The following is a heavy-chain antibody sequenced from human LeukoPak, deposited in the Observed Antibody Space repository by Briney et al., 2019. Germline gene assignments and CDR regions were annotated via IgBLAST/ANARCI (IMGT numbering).Heavy chain of an antibody. CDR1: GFTFSNYW. CDR2: INSDGSNA. D-gene: IGHD4-17*01. Sequence: PGGSLRLSCAASGFTFSNYWMHWVRQAPGKGLVWVSRINSDGSNATYADSVKGRFTISRDNAKNTLYVQMNSLRAEDTAVYYCANAEHDYGFDYWGQGTLVTVSS. J-gene: IGHJ4*02. CDR3: ANAEHDYGFDY. V-gene: IGHV3-74*03.